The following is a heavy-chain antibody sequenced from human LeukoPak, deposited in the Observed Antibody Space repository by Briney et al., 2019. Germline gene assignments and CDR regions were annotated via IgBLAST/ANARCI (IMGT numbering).Heavy chain of an antibody. D-gene: IGHD6-19*01. J-gene: IGHJ6*03. CDR3: ASRYSSGWSLGGYYYMDV. CDR1: GFTFSSYW. CDR2: IKQDGSEK. V-gene: IGHV3-7*01. Sequence: GGSLRLSCAAFGFTFSSYWMSWVRQAPGKGLEWVANIKQDGSEKYYVDSVKGRFTISRDNAKNSLYLQMNSLRAEDTAVYYCASRYSSGWSLGGYYYMDVWGKGTTVTVSS.